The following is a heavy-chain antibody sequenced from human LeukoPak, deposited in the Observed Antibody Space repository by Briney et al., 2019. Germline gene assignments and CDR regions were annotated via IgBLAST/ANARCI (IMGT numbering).Heavy chain of an antibody. Sequence: PSETLSLTGTVSGGSISFYYWSWIRQPPGKGLEWLVNIYYSGSTNYNTSLKSRVTISVDTAKNEFSLKLSCVTGADTDLFCCARLGGRCAFFDYWGRGTLVSVS. J-gene: IGHJ4*02. CDR2: IYYSGST. D-gene: IGHD3-16*01. V-gene: IGHV4-59*01. CDR1: GGSISFYY. CDR3: ARLGGRCAFFDY.